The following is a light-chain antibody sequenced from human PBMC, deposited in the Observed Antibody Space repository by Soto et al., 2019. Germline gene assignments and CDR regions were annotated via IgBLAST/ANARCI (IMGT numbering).Light chain of an antibody. CDR1: SANIGTNT. V-gene: IGLV1-44*01. CDR2: SDT. Sequence: QSVLTQPPSASGTPGQRVIISCSGSSANIGTNTVIWYQQLPGAAPKLLIYSDTQRPSGVPDRFSGSKSGTSASLAISGLQSEDEADYYCAAWDVSLVVFGGGTQLTVL. CDR3: AAWDVSLVV. J-gene: IGLJ2*01.